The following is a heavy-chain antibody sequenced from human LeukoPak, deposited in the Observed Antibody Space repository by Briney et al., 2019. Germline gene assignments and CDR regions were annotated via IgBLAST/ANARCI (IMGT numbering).Heavy chain of an antibody. CDR2: INHSGST. D-gene: IGHD3-22*01. V-gene: IGHV4-34*01. CDR3: ARTRSGYYLYFDY. J-gene: IGHJ4*02. Sequence: SETLSLTCAVYSGSFSGYYWSWIRQPPGKGPEWIGEINHSGSTNYNPSLKSRVTISVDPSKNQFSLKSSTVTAADPAVDNFARTRSGYYLYFDYWGQGTLVTVSS. CDR1: SGSFSGYY.